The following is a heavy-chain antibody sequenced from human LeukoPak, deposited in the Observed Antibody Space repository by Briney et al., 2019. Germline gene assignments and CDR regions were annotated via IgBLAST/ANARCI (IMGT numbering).Heavy chain of an antibody. CDR3: ATDTRLLWFGDKNAFDI. J-gene: IGHJ3*02. D-gene: IGHD3-10*01. Sequence: ASVKVSCKVSGYTPTELSMHWVRQAPGKGLEWMGGFDPEDGETIYAQKFQGRVTMTEDTSTDTAYMELSSLRSEDTAVYYCATDTRLLWFGDKNAFDIWGQGTMVTVSS. CDR2: FDPEDGET. CDR1: GYTPTELS. V-gene: IGHV1-24*01.